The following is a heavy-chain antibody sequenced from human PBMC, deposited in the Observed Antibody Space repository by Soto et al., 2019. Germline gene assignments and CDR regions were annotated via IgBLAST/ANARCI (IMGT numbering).Heavy chain of an antibody. CDR1: GYTFTGYY. J-gene: IGHJ5*02. Sequence: ASVKVSCKASGYTFTGYYMHWVRQAPGQGFELMGRIRPKSGGTNYAQKFEGRVTMTWYTSLKTAYMELRSLISDDTAVYYCARGDVNLFDPWGQGTLVTVSS. V-gene: IGHV1-2*02. D-gene: IGHD2-21*02. CDR3: ARGDVNLFDP. CDR2: IRPKSGGT.